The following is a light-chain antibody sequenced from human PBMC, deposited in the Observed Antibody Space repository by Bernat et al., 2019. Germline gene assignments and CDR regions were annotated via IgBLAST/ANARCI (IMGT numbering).Light chain of an antibody. CDR2: EVS. CDR3: SSYAGSSTLV. CDR1: SSDVGSYNL. Sequence: QSALTQPASVSGSPGQSITISCTGTSSDVGSYNLVPWHQQHPGKAPKLMIYEVSKRPSGVSNRFSGSKSGNTASLTISGLQAEDEAGYYCSSYAGSSTLVFGGGTKLTV. V-gene: IGLV2-23*02. J-gene: IGLJ3*02.